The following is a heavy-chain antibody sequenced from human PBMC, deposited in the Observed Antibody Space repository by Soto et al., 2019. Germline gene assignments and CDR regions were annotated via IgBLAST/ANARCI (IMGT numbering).Heavy chain of an antibody. CDR2: ISGSGGST. CDR1: GFTFSSYA. D-gene: IGHD3-3*01. CDR3: AKARAQYYDFWSGYPVDY. Sequence: GGSLRLSCAASGFTFSSYAMSWVRLAPGKGLEWVSAISGSGGSTYYADSVKGRFTISRDNSKNTLYLQMNSLRAEDTAVYYCAKARAQYYDFWSGYPVDYWGQGT. J-gene: IGHJ4*02. V-gene: IGHV3-23*01.